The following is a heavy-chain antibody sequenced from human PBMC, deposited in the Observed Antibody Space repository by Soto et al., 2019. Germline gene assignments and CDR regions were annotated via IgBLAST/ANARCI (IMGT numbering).Heavy chain of an antibody. CDR1: GASISGFY. V-gene: IGHV4-4*07. CDR2: IYATGTT. D-gene: IGHD5-12*01. CDR3: ARGGGYDSFDY. Sequence: PSETLSLTCTVSGASISGFYWSWIRKSAGKGLEWIGRIYATGTTDYNPSLKSRVMMSVDTSKKQFSLKLRSVTAADTAVYYCARGGGYDSFDYWGQGVLVTVSS. J-gene: IGHJ4*02.